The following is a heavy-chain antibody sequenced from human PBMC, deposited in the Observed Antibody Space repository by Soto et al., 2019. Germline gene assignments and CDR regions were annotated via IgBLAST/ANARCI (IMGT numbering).Heavy chain of an antibody. J-gene: IGHJ5*02. V-gene: IGHV4-39*01. D-gene: IGHD6-19*01. Sequence: PSETLSLTCTVSGGSISSSSYYWGWIRQPPGKGLEWIGSIYYSGSTYYNPSLKSRVTISVDTSKNQFSLKLSSVTAADTAVYDCARHPPGLAVAGTNNNWFDPWGQGTLVTVSS. CDR3: ARHPPGLAVAGTNNNWFDP. CDR2: IYYSGST. CDR1: GGSISSSSYY.